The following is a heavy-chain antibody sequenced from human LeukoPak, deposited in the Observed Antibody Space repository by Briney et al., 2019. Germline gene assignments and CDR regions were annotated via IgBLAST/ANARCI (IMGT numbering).Heavy chain of an antibody. J-gene: IGHJ4*02. V-gene: IGHV4-4*02. D-gene: IGHD2-2*02. CDR2: IYHSGRT. Sequence: SGTLSLTCAVSGDSISSSHWWSWVRQPPGKGLEWIGEIYHSGRTNYNPSLKSRVTISVDRSKNQFSLKLSSVTAADTAIYYCARTYCSSTSCYKLDYWGQGTLVTVSS. CDR3: ARTYCSSTSCYKLDY. CDR1: GDSISSSHW.